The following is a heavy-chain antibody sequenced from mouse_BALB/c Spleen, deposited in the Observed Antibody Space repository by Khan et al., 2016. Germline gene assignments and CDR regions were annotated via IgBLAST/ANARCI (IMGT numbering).Heavy chain of an antibody. Sequence: QIQLVQSGPELKKPGETVKISCKASGYTFTNYGMNWVKQAPGKGLEWMGWITTNTGEPTYAEEFKGRFAFSLDTSASTAYLQFNNLKTEDTATYFCARTGDYRYYAMDYWGQGTSVTVSS. CDR1: GYTFTNYG. J-gene: IGHJ4*01. CDR2: ITTNTGEP. CDR3: ARTGDYRYYAMDY. D-gene: IGHD2-13*01. V-gene: IGHV9-3*02.